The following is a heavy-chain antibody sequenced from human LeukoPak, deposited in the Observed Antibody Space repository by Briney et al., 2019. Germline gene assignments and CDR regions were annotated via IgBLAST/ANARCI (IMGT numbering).Heavy chain of an antibody. Sequence: PSETLSLTCAVYGGSLRGSYWSWIRQPPGKGVEWIGEIYHSGSTNYNPSLKRRVTISVDTSKKQFSLNMRSVTATDTAVYYCARGLHYNILTGGMDVWGQGTTVIVSS. V-gene: IGHV4-34*01. CDR3: ARGLHYNILTGGMDV. CDR2: IYHSGST. J-gene: IGHJ6*02. D-gene: IGHD3-9*01. CDR1: GGSLRGSY.